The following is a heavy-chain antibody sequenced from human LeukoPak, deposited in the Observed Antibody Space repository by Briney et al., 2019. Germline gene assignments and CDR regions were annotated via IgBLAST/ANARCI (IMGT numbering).Heavy chain of an antibody. V-gene: IGHV4-30-4*01. CDR3: ARAGVYYDSSVNKTSSQH. D-gene: IGHD3-22*01. J-gene: IGHJ1*01. CDR2: IYYSGST. Sequence: SETLSLTCTVSGGSISSGDYYWSWIRQPPGKGLEWIGYIYYSGSTYYNPSLKSRVTISVDTSKNQFSLKLSSVTAADTAVYYCARAGVYYDSSVNKTSSQHGGRGPRVTVPS. CDR1: GGSISSGDYY.